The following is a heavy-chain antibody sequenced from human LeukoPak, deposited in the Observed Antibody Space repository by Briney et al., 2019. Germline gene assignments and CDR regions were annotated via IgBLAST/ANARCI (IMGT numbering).Heavy chain of an antibody. CDR2: LDPQDGKK. Sequence: ASVKVSCKVSGNTLTELAMHWVRQAPGQGLEWMGGLDPQDGKKTYAQKFQGRVNMTEDTSTDTAYMELSSLRSEDMAIYYCATSGISLVRGVALGYYYYMDAWGTGTTVTVSS. CDR1: GNTLTELA. V-gene: IGHV1-24*01. J-gene: IGHJ6*03. D-gene: IGHD3-10*01. CDR3: ATSGISLVRGVALGYYYYMDA.